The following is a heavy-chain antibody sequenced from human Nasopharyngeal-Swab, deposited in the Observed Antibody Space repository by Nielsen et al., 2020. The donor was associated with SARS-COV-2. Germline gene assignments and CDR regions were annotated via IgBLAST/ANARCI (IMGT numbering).Heavy chain of an antibody. CDR2: INHSGST. Sequence: SETLSLTCAVYGGSFSGYYWSWIRQPPGKGLEWIGEINHSGSTNYNPSLKSRVTISVDTSKNQFSLKLSSVTAADTAVYYCARAGAYCSSTSCHIDYWGQGTLVTVSS. D-gene: IGHD2-2*02. CDR1: GGSFSGYY. J-gene: IGHJ4*02. V-gene: IGHV4-34*01. CDR3: ARAGAYCSSTSCHIDY.